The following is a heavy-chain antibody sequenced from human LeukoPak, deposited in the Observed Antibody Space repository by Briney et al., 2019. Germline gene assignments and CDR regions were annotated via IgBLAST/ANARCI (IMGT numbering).Heavy chain of an antibody. CDR1: GFTLTSYG. Sequence: GGSLRLSCAASGFTLTSYGMHWVRQAPGKGLEWVAFIRYDGSSKHYADSVKGRFTISRDNSKNTLYLQMNSLRAEDTAVYYCAGGSSGYYYEFDYWGQGTLVTVSS. V-gene: IGHV3-30*02. D-gene: IGHD3-22*01. CDR3: AGGSSGYYYEFDY. J-gene: IGHJ4*02. CDR2: IRYDGSSK.